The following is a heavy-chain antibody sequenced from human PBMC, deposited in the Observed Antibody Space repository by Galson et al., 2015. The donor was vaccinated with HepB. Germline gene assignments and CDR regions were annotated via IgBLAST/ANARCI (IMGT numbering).Heavy chain of an antibody. CDR1: GFTFSDYY. Sequence: SLRLSCAASGFTFSDYYMSWIRQAPGKGLEWVSYISSSSSYTSYADSVKGRFTISRDNAKNSLYLQMNSLRAEDTAVYYCARVAGATTCFDYWGQGTLVTVSS. CDR3: ARVAGATTCFDY. CDR2: ISSSSSYT. J-gene: IGHJ4*02. D-gene: IGHD1-26*01. V-gene: IGHV3-11*06.